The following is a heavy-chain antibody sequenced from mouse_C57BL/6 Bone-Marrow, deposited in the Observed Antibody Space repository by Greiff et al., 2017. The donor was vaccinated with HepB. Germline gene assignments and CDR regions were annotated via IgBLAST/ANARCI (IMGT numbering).Heavy chain of an antibody. CDR2: IWGVGST. D-gene: IGHD2-1*01. Sequence: VQGVESGPGLVAPSQRLSITCTVSGFSLTSYGVDWVRQSPGKGLEWLGVIWGVGSTNYNSALKSRLSISKDNSKSQVFLKMNSLQTDDTAMYYCASDHYYGNSWFAYWGQGTLVTVSA. CDR3: ASDHYYGNSWFAY. CDR1: GFSLTSYG. V-gene: IGHV2-6*01. J-gene: IGHJ3*01.